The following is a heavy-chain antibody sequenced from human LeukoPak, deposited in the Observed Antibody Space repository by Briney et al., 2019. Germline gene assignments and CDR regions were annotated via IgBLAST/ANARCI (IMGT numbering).Heavy chain of an antibody. Sequence: ASVKVSCKASGGTFSSYAISWVRQATGQGLEWMGWMNPNSGNTGYAQKFQGRVTMTRNTSISTAYMELSSLRSEDTAVYYCARGRSYYDSSGYSPWGQGTLVTVSS. V-gene: IGHV1-8*02. CDR1: GGTFSSYA. CDR3: ARGRSYYDSSGYSP. J-gene: IGHJ5*02. D-gene: IGHD3-22*01. CDR2: MNPNSGNT.